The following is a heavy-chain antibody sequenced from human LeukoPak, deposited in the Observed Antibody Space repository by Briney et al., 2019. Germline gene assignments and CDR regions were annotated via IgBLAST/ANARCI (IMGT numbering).Heavy chain of an antibody. CDR3: ARVRGYCSSTICYRYYFDY. D-gene: IGHD2-2*01. Sequence: SETLSLTCTVSGYSNSSGYYRGWIRQPPGKGLEWIGTIYHSGSTYYNPSLKSRVTISVDTSKNQFSLKLTSVTAADTAVYYCARVRGYCSSTICYRYYFDYWGQGTLVTVSS. CDR1: GYSNSSGYY. V-gene: IGHV4-38-2*02. J-gene: IGHJ4*02. CDR2: IYHSGST.